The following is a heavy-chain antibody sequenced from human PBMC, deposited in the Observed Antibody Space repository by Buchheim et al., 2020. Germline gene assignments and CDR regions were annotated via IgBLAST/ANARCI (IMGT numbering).Heavy chain of an antibody. CDR1: GFTFSSYG. V-gene: IGHV3-30*18. CDR2: ISYDGSNK. Sequence: VQLVESGGGVVQPGRSLRLSCAASGFTFSSYGMHWVRQAPGKGLEWVAVISYDGSNKYYADSVKGRFTISRDNSKNTLYLQMNSLRAEDTAVYYCAKDPGAITGTTYYFDYWGQGTL. CDR3: AKDPGAITGTTYYFDY. D-gene: IGHD1-7*01. J-gene: IGHJ4*02.